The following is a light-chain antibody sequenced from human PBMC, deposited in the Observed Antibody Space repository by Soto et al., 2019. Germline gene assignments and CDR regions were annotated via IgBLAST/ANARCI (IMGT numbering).Light chain of an antibody. Sequence: QSVLTQPASVSGSPGQSITISCTGTSSDLGNYNSVSWYQHHPGKAPKLIIYNVSDRPSGVSNRFSGSKSGNTASLTISGLQAEDEADYYCSSYTITSTWVFGGGTQLTVL. J-gene: IGLJ3*02. V-gene: IGLV2-14*03. CDR3: SSYTITSTWV. CDR2: NVS. CDR1: SSDLGNYNS.